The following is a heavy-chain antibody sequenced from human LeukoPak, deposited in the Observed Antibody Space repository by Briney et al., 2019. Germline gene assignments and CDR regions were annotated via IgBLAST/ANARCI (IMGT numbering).Heavy chain of an antibody. CDR1: GGSISSNY. CDR2: IYYSGST. CDR3: ARDANGIDY. Sequence: SETLSLTCTVSGGSISSNYWSWIRQPPGKGLEWIGYIYYSGSTNYNPSLKSRVTISVDTSKNQFSLKLSSVTAADTAVYYCARDANGIDYWGQGTPVIVSS. D-gene: IGHD1-26*01. J-gene: IGHJ4*02. V-gene: IGHV4-59*01.